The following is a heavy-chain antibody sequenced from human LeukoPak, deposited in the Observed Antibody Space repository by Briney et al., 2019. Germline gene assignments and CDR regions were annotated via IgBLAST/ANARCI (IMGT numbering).Heavy chain of an antibody. V-gene: IGHV4-39*07. CDR2: IYYSGST. Sequence: PSETLSLTCTVSGGSISSSSYYWGWIRQPPGKGLEWIGSIYYSGSTYYNPSLKSRVTISVDTSKNQFSLKLSSVTAADTAVYYCARVVPYYGNWFDPWGQGTLVTVSS. D-gene: IGHD3-10*01. CDR1: GGSISSSSYY. CDR3: ARVVPYYGNWFDP. J-gene: IGHJ5*02.